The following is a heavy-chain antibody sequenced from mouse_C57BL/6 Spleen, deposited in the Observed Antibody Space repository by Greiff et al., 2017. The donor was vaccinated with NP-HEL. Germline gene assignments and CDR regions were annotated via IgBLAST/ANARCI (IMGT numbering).Heavy chain of an antibody. V-gene: IGHV5-4*03. CDR3: AREREGYGNLYYFDY. Sequence: EVKLMESGGGLVKPGGSLKLSCAASGFTFSSYAMSWVRQTPGKRLEWVATISDGGSYTYYPDNVKGRFTISRDNAKNNRYLQMSHLKSEDTAMYYCAREREGYGNLYYFDYWGQGTTLTVSS. D-gene: IGHD2-1*01. J-gene: IGHJ2*01. CDR1: GFTFSSYA. CDR2: ISDGGSYT.